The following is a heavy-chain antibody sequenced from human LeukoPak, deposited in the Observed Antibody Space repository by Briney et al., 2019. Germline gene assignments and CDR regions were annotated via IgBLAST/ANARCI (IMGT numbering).Heavy chain of an antibody. J-gene: IGHJ3*02. CDR3: AKEYYDILTGSDAFDI. Sequence: PGGSLRLSCAASGFTFSSYAMSWVRQAPGKGLEWVSAISGSGGSTYYADSVKGRFTISRDNSKNTLYLQMNSLRAEDTAVYYCAKEYYDILTGSDAFDIWGQGTMVTVSS. CDR2: ISGSGGST. CDR1: GFTFSSYA. V-gene: IGHV3-23*01. D-gene: IGHD3-9*01.